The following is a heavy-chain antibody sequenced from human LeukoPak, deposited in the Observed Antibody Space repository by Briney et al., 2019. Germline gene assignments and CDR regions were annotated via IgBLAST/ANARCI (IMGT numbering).Heavy chain of an antibody. V-gene: IGHV3-13*01. Sequence: GGSLRLSCAASGFTLSDYDIHWVRQPIGKGLDWVSGLGSAGDKYHAGSERGRFTISREDAENSVYLQMNGLRPEDTAIYYCARAKRETSTRPWTSGMDVWGQGTRVTVFS. D-gene: IGHD3/OR15-3a*01. CDR2: LGSAGDK. CDR1: GFTLSDYD. J-gene: IGHJ6*02. CDR3: ARAKRETSTRPWTSGMDV.